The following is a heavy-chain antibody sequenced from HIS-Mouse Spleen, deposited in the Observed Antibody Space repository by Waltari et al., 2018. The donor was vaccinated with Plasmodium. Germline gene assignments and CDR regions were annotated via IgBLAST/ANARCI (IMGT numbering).Heavy chain of an antibody. V-gene: IGHV4-39*01. D-gene: IGHD1-26*01. J-gene: IGHJ4*02. Sequence: QLQLQESGPGLVKPSATLSLTCTVPGGSISSSRYYWGWIRQPPGKGLEWIGSIYYSGSTYHNPSLKSRVTISVDTSKNQFSLKLSSVTAADTAVYYCARRGGSYYYFDYWGQGTLVTVSS. CDR3: ARRGGSYYYFDY. CDR1: GGSISSSRYY. CDR2: IYYSGST.